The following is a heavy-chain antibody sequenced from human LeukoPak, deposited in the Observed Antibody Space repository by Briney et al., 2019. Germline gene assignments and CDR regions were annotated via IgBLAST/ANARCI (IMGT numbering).Heavy chain of an antibody. J-gene: IGHJ3*02. CDR2: ISSSSSTI. V-gene: IGHV3-48*02. D-gene: IGHD2-21*02. Sequence: GGSLRLSCAASGFTFSSYSMNWVRQAPGKGLEWVSYISSSSSTIYYADSVKGRFTISRDNAKNSLYLQMNSLRDEDTAVYYCARVEAYCGGDCYYDAFDIWGQGTMVTVSS. CDR1: GFTFSSYS. CDR3: ARVEAYCGGDCYYDAFDI.